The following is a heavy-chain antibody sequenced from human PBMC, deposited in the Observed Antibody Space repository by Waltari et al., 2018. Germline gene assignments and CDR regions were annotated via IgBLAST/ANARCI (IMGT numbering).Heavy chain of an antibody. J-gene: IGHJ4*02. CDR2: INSDGSSR. CDR1: GFTFRTHG. CDR3: AKDVAMGKSGFALDY. D-gene: IGHD3-3*01. V-gene: IGHV3-74*01. Sequence: DVEVVQSGGGVVQPGGSLRLSCAAYGFTFRTHGMHWVRQVPGKGLVWVARINSDGSSRSYTDSVKGRFTISRDNSKNTVYLQMDALRVEDTAVYYCAKDVAMGKSGFALDYWGQGALVTVSS.